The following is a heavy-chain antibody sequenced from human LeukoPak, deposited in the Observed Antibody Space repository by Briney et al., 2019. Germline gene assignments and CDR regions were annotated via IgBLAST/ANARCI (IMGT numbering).Heavy chain of an antibody. J-gene: IGHJ6*03. D-gene: IGHD2-15*01. V-gene: IGHV3-11*01. Sequence: PGGSLRLSCAASGFTFSDYYMSWIRQAPGKGLEWASYISSSGSTIYYADSVKGRFTISRDNAKNSLYLQMNSLRAEDTAVYYCARAGLRYSDYYYYYMDVWGKGTTVTVSS. CDR3: ARAGLRYSDYYYYYMDV. CDR1: GFTFSDYY. CDR2: ISSSGSTI.